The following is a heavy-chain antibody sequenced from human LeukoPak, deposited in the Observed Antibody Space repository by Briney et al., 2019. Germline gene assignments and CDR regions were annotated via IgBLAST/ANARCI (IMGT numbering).Heavy chain of an antibody. CDR3: ARLYCGGDCYLDAFDI. J-gene: IGHJ3*02. D-gene: IGHD2-21*02. Sequence: SETLSLTCTVSGGSISSSSYYWGWIRQPPGKGLEWIGSIYYRGSTYYNPSLKSRVTISVDTSKSQFSLKLSSVTAADTAVYYCARLYCGGDCYLDAFDIWGQETMVTVSS. CDR2: IYYRGST. V-gene: IGHV4-39*01. CDR1: GGSISSSSYY.